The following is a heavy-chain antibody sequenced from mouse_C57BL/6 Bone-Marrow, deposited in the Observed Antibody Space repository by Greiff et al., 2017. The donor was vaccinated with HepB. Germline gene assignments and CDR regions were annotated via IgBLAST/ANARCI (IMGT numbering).Heavy chain of an antibody. CDR1: GFTFSDYY. V-gene: IGHV5-12*01. J-gene: IGHJ1*03. CDR3: ARFYYYGSSYWYFDV. Sequence: EVQLVESGGGLVQPGGSLKLSCAASGFTFSDYYMYWVRQTPEKRLEWVAYISNGGGSTYYPDTVKGRFTISRDNAKNTLYLQMSRLKSEDTAMYYCARFYYYGSSYWYFDVWGTGTTVTVSS. D-gene: IGHD1-1*01. CDR2: ISNGGGST.